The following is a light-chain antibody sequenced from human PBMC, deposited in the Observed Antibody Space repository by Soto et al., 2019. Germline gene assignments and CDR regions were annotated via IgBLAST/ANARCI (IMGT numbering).Light chain of an antibody. Sequence: QSVLTQPPSVSGAPGQRVTISCTRSSSNIGAGYDVHWYQQLPGTAPKLLIYGNTNRPSGVPDRFSGSKSGTSASLAITGLQAEDEADYYCQSHDSSLSGSVFGGGTKLTVL. J-gene: IGLJ2*01. CDR2: GNT. CDR3: QSHDSSLSGSV. CDR1: SSNIGAGYD. V-gene: IGLV1-40*01.